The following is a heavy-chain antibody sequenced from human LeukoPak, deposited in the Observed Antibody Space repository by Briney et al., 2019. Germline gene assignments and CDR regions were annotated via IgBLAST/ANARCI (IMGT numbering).Heavy chain of an antibody. J-gene: IGHJ4*02. CDR1: GFTFDDYG. Sequence: GGSLRLSCAASGFTFDDYGMSWVRQAPGKGLEWVSGINWNGGSTGYADSVKGRFTISRDNSKNTLYLQMNSLRAEDTAVYYCAKDLLGATSFDYWGQGTLVTVSS. D-gene: IGHD1-26*01. V-gene: IGHV3-20*04. CDR3: AKDLLGATSFDY. CDR2: INWNGGST.